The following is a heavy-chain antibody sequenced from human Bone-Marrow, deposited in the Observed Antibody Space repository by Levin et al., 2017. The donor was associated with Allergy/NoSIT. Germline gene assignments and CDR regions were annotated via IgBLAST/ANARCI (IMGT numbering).Heavy chain of an antibody. CDR3: ARVAGLLNTYYAYNSYYVDV. J-gene: IGHJ6*03. CDR1: EFTFADYA. Sequence: HPGGSLRLSCVGSEFTFADYAMTWVRLAPGKGLEWVGFIRSNSYGGTTQYAASLKGRFTISRADSKSVVYLQMNNLKPEDTGVYFCARVAGLLNTYYAYNSYYVDVWGKGTMVTVSS. D-gene: IGHD3-9*01. CDR2: IRSNSYGGTT. V-gene: IGHV3-49*04.